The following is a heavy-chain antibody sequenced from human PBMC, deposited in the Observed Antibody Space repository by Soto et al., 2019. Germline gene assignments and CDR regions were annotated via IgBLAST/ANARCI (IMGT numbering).Heavy chain of an antibody. D-gene: IGHD5-12*01. CDR3: ARMNSAYEDSPLDY. CDR1: GYIFNTYG. J-gene: IGHJ4*02. Sequence: QVQLLQSGAEVKKPGASVKVSCRTSGYIFNTYGVTWVRQAPGQGLEWVGWISTYNGDTNYAQKVQGRVTMTTDKSTSTAYMEMRSLRSDDTAVYYCARMNSAYEDSPLDYWGPGTLVTVSS. CDR2: ISTYNGDT. V-gene: IGHV1-18*01.